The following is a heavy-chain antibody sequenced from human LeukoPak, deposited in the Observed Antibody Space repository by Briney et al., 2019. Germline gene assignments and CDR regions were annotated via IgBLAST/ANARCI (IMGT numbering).Heavy chain of an antibody. Sequence: PSETLSLTCTVSGGSISSYYWNWIRQPPGKGLEWIGYIYYSGSTNYNPSLKSRVTISVDTSKNQFSLKLSAVTAADTAVYYCARLRYDSSGYGSSSYYFEYWGQGTLVTVSS. CDR1: GGSISSYY. CDR2: IYYSGST. J-gene: IGHJ4*02. D-gene: IGHD3-22*01. CDR3: ARLRYDSSGYGSSSYYFEY. V-gene: IGHV4-59*01.